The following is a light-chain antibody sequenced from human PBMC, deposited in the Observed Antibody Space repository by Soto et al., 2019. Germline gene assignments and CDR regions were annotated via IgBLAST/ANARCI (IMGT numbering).Light chain of an antibody. CDR3: QQDCSCPLT. CDR1: QSVSSN. CDR2: GAS. J-gene: IGKJ1*01. Sequence: EIVFTQSPATLSLSPGERATLSCRASQSVSSNLAWYQQKPGQAPRLLIYGASTRATGIPARFTGSGSGTEFTLTISSLQSEDLAVYYCQQDCSCPLTFGQGTKVDIK. V-gene: IGKV3-15*01.